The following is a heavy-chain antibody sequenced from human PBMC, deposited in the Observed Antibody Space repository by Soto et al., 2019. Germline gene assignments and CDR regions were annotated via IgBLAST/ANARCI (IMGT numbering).Heavy chain of an antibody. Sequence: EVQLLESGGGLAQPGGSLILSCAASAFTFSSYAMSWVRQAPVKGLEWVSAVSGSVDSTYYADSVKGRFTISRDNSKNTLYLQMNRLRADDTAVYYCAKGRAGDCPGCTPDYCVQGTLVTVSS. V-gene: IGHV3-23*01. CDR1: AFTFSSYA. CDR3: AKGRAGDCPGCTPDY. CDR2: VSGSVDST. D-gene: IGHD2-21*02. J-gene: IGHJ4*02.